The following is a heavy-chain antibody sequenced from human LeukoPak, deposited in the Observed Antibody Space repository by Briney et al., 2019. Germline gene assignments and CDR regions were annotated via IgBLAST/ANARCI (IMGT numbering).Heavy chain of an antibody. V-gene: IGHV4-39*01. Sequence: PSETLSLTCTVSGGSISSSRYYWGWIRQPPGKGLEWIGCIYYSGNSYYNPSLKSRVTISVDTSKNQFSLKLSSVTAADTAVYHCARLGGSCTNGVCYYYYYYGMDVWGQGTTVTVSS. CDR1: GGSISSSRYY. CDR3: ARLGGSCTNGVCYYYYYYGMDV. CDR2: IYYSGNS. J-gene: IGHJ6*02. D-gene: IGHD2-8*01.